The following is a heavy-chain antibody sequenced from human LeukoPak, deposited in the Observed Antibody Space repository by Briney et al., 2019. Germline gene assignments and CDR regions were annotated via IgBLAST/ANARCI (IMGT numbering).Heavy chain of an antibody. CDR2: INSDGSST. CDR3: ARDEDWSGYYGAFDI. J-gene: IGHJ3*02. D-gene: IGHD3-3*01. Sequence: QPGGSLRLSCAASGFTFSIYWMHWVRQAPGKGLVWVSRINSDGSSTSYADSVKGRFTISRDNAKNTLYLQMNSLRAEDTAVYYCARDEDWSGYYGAFDIWGRGTMVTVSS. CDR1: GFTFSIYW. V-gene: IGHV3-74*01.